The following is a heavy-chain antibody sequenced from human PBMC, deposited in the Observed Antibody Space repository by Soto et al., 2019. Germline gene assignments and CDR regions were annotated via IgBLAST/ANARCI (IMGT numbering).Heavy chain of an antibody. CDR2: IYYSGST. D-gene: IGHD6-6*01. J-gene: IGHJ5*02. CDR1: GGSISSYY. Sequence: PSETLSLTCTVSGGSISSYYWSWIRQPPGKGLEWIGYIYYSGSTNYNPSLESRVTISVDTSKNQFSLKLSSVTAADKAVYYCARERSSSYNWFDPWGQGTLVTVSS. V-gene: IGHV4-59*01. CDR3: ARERSSSYNWFDP.